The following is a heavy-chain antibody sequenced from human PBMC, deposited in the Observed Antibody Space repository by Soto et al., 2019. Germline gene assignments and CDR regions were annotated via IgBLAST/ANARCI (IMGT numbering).Heavy chain of an antibody. V-gene: IGHV5-10-1*01. CDR2: IDPSDSYT. D-gene: IGHD5-18*01. CDR1: GYSFTSYW. J-gene: IGHJ6*02. Sequence: PGESLKTSCKGSGYSFTSYWIDWVRLMPGKGLEWMGRIDPSDSYTNYSPSFQGHVTISADKSISTAYLQWSSLKASDTAMYYCARTSMQSRGYSYGHGGMDVWGQGTTVTLSS. CDR3: ARTSMQSRGYSYGHGGMDV.